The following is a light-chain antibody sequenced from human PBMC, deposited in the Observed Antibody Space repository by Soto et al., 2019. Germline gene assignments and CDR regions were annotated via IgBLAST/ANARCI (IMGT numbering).Light chain of an antibody. V-gene: IGLV3-1*01. J-gene: IGLJ2*01. CDR3: QAWDSNTVV. Sequence: SYELTQPPSVSVSPGQTASITCSGDKLGDKYACWYQQKPGQSPVIVIYQDSKRPSGIPERFSGSNSGNTATLTISGTQAMDEADYYCQAWDSNTVVFAGGTQLTVL. CDR1: KLGDKY. CDR2: QDS.